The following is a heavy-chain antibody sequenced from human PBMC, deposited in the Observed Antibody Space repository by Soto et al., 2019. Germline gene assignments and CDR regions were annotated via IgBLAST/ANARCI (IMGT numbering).Heavy chain of an antibody. Sequence: APGQRLEWMGWINAGNGNTKYSQKFQGRVTITRDTSASTAYMELSSLRSEDTAVYYCARVSSSWDRFDYWGQGTLVTVSS. D-gene: IGHD6-13*01. CDR3: ARVSSSWDRFDY. V-gene: IGHV1-3*01. J-gene: IGHJ4*02. CDR2: INAGNGNT.